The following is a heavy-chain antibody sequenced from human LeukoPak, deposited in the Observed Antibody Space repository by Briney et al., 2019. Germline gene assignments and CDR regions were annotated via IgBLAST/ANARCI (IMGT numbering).Heavy chain of an antibody. D-gene: IGHD2-21*02. CDR1: GGSISSYY. CDR2: IYYSGST. Sequence: PSETLSLTCTVSGGSISSYYWSWIRQPPGKGLEWIGYIYYSGSTNYNPSLKSRVTISVDTSKHQFSLKLSSVTAADTAVYYCARVVTAISWYFDLWGRGTLVTVSS. J-gene: IGHJ2*01. CDR3: ARVVTAISWYFDL. V-gene: IGHV4-59*01.